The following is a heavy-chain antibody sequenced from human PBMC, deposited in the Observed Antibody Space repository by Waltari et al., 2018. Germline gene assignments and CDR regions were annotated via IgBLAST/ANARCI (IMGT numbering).Heavy chain of an antibody. CDR2: IYYSGST. V-gene: IGHV4-59*01. J-gene: IGHJ6*02. CDR1: GGSISSYY. CDR3: ARDPAGEVTIGGMDV. D-gene: IGHD4-17*01. Sequence: QVQLQESGPGLVKPSETLSLTCTVSGGSISSYYWSWIRQPPGKGLEWIGYIYYSGSTNYNPSLKSRVTISVDTSKNQFSLKLSSVTAADTAVYYCARDPAGEVTIGGMDVWGQGTTVTVSS.